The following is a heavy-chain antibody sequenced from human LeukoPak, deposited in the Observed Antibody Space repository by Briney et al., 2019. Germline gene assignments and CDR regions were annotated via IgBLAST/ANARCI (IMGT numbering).Heavy chain of an antibody. CDR1: GFAFSSYS. Sequence: PGGSLRLSCAASGFAFSSYSMNWVRQAPGKGLEWVSSISSSSSYIYYADSVEGRFTISRDNAKNSLYLQMNSLRAEDTAVYYCARSDDDFWSGYLYYFDYWGQGTLVTVSS. CDR2: ISSSSSYI. J-gene: IGHJ4*02. D-gene: IGHD3-3*01. V-gene: IGHV3-21*01. CDR3: ARSDDDFWSGYLYYFDY.